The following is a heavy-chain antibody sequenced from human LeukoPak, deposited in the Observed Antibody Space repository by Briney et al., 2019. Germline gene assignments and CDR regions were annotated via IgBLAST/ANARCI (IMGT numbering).Heavy chain of an antibody. Sequence: GGSLRLSCATSGHAYTLYWMIWVRQAPGKGLEWVSGINWYGGSTGYADSVKGRFTISRDNAKNSLYLQMNSLRAEDTPLYHCARVSRYSSGWGAFFDYWGQGTLVTVSS. V-gene: IGHV3-20*01. J-gene: IGHJ4*02. CDR1: GHAYTLYW. D-gene: IGHD6-19*01. CDR2: INWYGGST. CDR3: ARVSRYSSGWGAFFDY.